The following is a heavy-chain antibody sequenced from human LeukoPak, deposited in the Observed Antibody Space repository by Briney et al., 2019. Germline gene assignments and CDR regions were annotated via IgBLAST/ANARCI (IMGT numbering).Heavy chain of an antibody. CDR1: GGSISSGGYY. D-gene: IGHD3-10*01. V-gene: IGHV4-31*03. Sequence: SETLSLTCTVSGGSISSGGYYWSWIRQHPGKGLEWIGYIYYRGGSTYYNPSLKSRVTISVDTSKSQFSLKLSSVTAADTAVYYCARVQGLSSRPFDYWGQGTLVTVSS. J-gene: IGHJ4*02. CDR3: ARVQGLSSRPFDY. CDR2: IYYRGGST.